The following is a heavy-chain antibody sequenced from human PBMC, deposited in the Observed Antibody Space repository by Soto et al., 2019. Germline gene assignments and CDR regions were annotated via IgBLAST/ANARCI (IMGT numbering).Heavy chain of an antibody. Sequence: EVQLVESGGGLVQPGESLRLSCVASEFTFSDYAFNWVRQAPGKGLEWVSYISRGETPKYADFVKGRFTISRDNAKNSLYLQMNSLRVEDTAMYYCARVATSGYYTSAFWGQGTLVTVSS. CDR2: ISRGETP. D-gene: IGHD3-22*01. V-gene: IGHV3-48*01. J-gene: IGHJ4*02. CDR3: ARVATSGYYTSAF. CDR1: EFTFSDYA.